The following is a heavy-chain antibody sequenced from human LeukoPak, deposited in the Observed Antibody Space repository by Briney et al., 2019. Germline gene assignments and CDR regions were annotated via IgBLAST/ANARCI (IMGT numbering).Heavy chain of an antibody. CDR2: IYTSGST. V-gene: IGHV4-61*02. CDR1: GGSISSGSYY. Sequence: SQTLSLTCTVSGGSISSGSYYWSWIRQPAGKGLEWIGRIYTSGSTNYNPSLKSRVTISVDTSKNQFSLKLSSVTAADTAVYYYARNIGSPYYYDSSGYFDYWGQGTLVTVSS. D-gene: IGHD3-22*01. J-gene: IGHJ4*02. CDR3: ARNIGSPYYYDSSGYFDY.